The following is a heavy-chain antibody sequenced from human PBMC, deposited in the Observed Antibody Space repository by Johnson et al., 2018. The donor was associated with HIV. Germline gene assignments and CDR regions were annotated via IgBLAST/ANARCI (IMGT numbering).Heavy chain of an antibody. Sequence: EVQLVESGGGVVRPGGSLRLSCATSGFIFDEYGMRWVRQVPGKGLEWVAGINWNGGSKDYADSVKGRFTISRDNAKNSLFLQMHSLRAEDTAVYYCVCLRAWTFDIWGQGTMVTVSS. D-gene: IGHD3-10*01. V-gene: IGHV3-20*04. J-gene: IGHJ3*02. CDR3: VCLRAWTFDI. CDR1: GFIFDEYG. CDR2: INWNGGSK.